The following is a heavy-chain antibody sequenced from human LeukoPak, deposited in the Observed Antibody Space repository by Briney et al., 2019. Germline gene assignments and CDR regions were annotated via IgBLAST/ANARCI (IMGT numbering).Heavy chain of an antibody. D-gene: IGHD3-9*01. CDR1: GGSFSGYY. CDR2: INHSGST. J-gene: IGHJ4*02. CDR3: ARGEDTILTGRLGYFDY. V-gene: IGHV4-34*01. Sequence: SETLSLTCAVYGGSFSGYYWSWIRQPPGKGLGWIGEINHSGSTNYNPSLKSRVTISVDTSKNQFSLKLSSVTAADTAVYYCARGEDTILTGRLGYFDYWGQGTLVTVSS.